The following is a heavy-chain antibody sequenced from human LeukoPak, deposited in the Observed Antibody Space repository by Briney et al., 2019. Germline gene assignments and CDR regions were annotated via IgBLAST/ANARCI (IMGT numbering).Heavy chain of an antibody. D-gene: IGHD6-13*01. J-gene: IGHJ4*02. Sequence: GGSLRHSCAASGFTVSSNYMSWVRQAPGKGLEWVSVIYSGGSTYYADSVKGRFTISRDNSKNTLYLQMNSLRAEDTAVYYCARVPQLGLFDYWGQGTLVTVSS. CDR1: GFTVSSNY. V-gene: IGHV3-53*01. CDR2: IYSGGST. CDR3: ARVPQLGLFDY.